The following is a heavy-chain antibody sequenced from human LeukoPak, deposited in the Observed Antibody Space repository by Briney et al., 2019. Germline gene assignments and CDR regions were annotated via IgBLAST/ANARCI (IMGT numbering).Heavy chain of an antibody. J-gene: IGHJ6*03. CDR2: IIPILGIA. CDR3: ARGIRPYNWNYLNYYYYMDV. Sequence: ASVKVSCKAPGGTFSSYTISWVRQAPGQGLEWMGRIIPILGIANYAQKFQGRVTITADKSTSTAYMELSGLRSEDTAVYYCARGIRPYNWNYLNYYYYMDVWGKGTTVTVSS. D-gene: IGHD1-7*01. V-gene: IGHV1-69*02. CDR1: GGTFSSYT.